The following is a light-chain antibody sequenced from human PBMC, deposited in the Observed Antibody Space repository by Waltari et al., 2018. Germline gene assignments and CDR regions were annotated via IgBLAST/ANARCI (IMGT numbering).Light chain of an antibody. CDR1: SGHSSYA. CDR3: QTWGTGTVV. V-gene: IGLV4-69*01. CDR2: LNSDGSH. Sequence: LVLTQSPSASASLGASVKLTCTLSSGHSSYAIAWHQQQPEKGPRYLMKLNSDGSHSKGDGIPDRFSGSSSGAERYLTISSLQSEDEADYYCQTWGTGTVVFGGWTKLTVL. J-gene: IGLJ2*01.